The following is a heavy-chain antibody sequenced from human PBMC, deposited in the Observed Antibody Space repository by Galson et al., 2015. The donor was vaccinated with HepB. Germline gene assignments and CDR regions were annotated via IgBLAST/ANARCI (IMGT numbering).Heavy chain of an antibody. CDR1: GFTVSSNY. CDR2: IFSGGTT. V-gene: IGHV3-66*02. CDR3: VPFPTALPLGDN. D-gene: IGHD7-27*01. J-gene: IGHJ4*02. Sequence: SLRLSCAASGFTVSSNYMIWVRQAPGKGLEYVSVIFSGGTTYYADFVEGRFIISRDTSRNTVYLQMNSLRPDDTAVYYCVPFPTALPLGDNRGQGTLVTVSS.